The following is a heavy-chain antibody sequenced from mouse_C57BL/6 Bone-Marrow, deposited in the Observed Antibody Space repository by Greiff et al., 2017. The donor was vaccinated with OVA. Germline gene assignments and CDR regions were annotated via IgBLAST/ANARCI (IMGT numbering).Heavy chain of an antibody. D-gene: IGHD1-1*01. V-gene: IGHV5-12*01. CDR3: ARPPRLRYWYFDV. J-gene: IGHJ1*03. Sequence: RLEWVAYISNGGGSTYYPDTVKGRFTISRDNAKNTLYLQMSRLKSEDTAMYYCARPPRLRYWYFDVWGTGTTVTVSS. CDR2: ISNGGGST.